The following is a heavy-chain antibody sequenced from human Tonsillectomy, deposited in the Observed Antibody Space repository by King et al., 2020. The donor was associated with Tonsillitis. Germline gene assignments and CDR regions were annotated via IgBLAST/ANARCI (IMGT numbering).Heavy chain of an antibody. CDR1: GYRFTSYW. CDR3: ASHSSYWSSISCYTGAFDI. D-gene: IGHD2-2*02. J-gene: IGHJ3*02. CDR2: IYPGDSDT. Sequence: QLVQSGAEVKKPGESLKISCKGSGYRFTSYWIGWVRQMPGKGLEWMGIIYPGDSDTRYSPSFQGQVTISAAKSISTAYLQGSSLKASDTAMYYCASHSSYWSSISCYTGAFDIWGQGTMVTVSS. V-gene: IGHV5-51*03.